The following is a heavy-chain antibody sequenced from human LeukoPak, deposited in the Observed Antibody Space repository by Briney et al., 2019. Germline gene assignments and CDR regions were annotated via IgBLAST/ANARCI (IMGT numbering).Heavy chain of an antibody. CDR2: INLDGGEK. J-gene: IGHJ4*02. V-gene: IGHV3-7*01. Sequence: GGSLRLSCAASGFTFSSYWMTWVRQAPGKGLEWVANINLDGGEKYYVASVKGRFTISRDNAKNSLYLEMISLRAEDTAVYYCGRDRAYGDDYWGQGTLITVSS. CDR1: GFTFSSYW. D-gene: IGHD4-17*01. CDR3: GRDRAYGDDY.